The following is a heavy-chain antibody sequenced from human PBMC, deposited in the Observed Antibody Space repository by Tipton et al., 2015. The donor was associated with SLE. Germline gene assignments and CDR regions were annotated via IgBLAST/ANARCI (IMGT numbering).Heavy chain of an antibody. CDR3: ARHSPNWFDP. J-gene: IGHJ5*02. CDR2: MYYSGST. V-gene: IGHV4-59*08. CDR1: GGSISSYY. Sequence: LRLSCTVSGGSISSYYWSWIRQPPGKGLEWIGYMYYSGSTNYNPSLKSRVAISADTSKNHFSLILTSVSAADTAVYYCARHSPNWFDPWGQGMLVTVSS.